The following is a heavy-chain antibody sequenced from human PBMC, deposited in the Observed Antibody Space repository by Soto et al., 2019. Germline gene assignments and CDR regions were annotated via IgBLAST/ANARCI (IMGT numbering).Heavy chain of an antibody. Sequence: QVQLVESGGGVVQPGTSLRLSCAASGFTFKTHAMHWVRQAPGKGQEGMAVIAYDGNEKFYADPVKGRFTISRDNSKNALYLQINTLRNEDTAVYYCGKDVGDYVPYYYGVDVWGQGTTVTVSS. J-gene: IGHJ6*02. CDR3: GKDVGDYVPYYYGVDV. CDR2: IAYDGNEK. D-gene: IGHD1-26*01. V-gene: IGHV3-30*18. CDR1: GFTFKTHA.